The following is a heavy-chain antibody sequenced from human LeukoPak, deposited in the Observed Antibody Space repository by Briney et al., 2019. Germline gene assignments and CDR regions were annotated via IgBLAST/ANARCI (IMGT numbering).Heavy chain of an antibody. D-gene: IGHD3-10*01. Sequence: PGGSLRLSCAASGFTFSSYWMSWVRQAPGTGLEWVANIKQDGSEKSYVDSVKGRFTISRDNAKSSLYMQMNSLRAEDTAVYYCARDGYASGSHDYWGQGTLVTVSS. CDR3: ARDGYASGSHDY. J-gene: IGHJ4*02. V-gene: IGHV3-7*04. CDR1: GFTFSSYW. CDR2: IKQDGSEK.